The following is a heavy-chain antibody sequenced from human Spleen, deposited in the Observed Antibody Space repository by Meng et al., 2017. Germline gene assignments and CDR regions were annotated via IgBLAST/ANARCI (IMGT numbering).Heavy chain of an antibody. D-gene: IGHD3-22*01. Sequence: GESPKISCAASGFTFSSYEMDWVRQAPGKGLEWIANIKSGGNTKFYADSVKGRFTISRDDAKTSLYLQMNSLRAEDTAIYYCAKEYVSHSSGYDAFDVWGQG. CDR3: AKEYVSHSSGYDAFDV. V-gene: IGHV3-48*03. CDR1: GFTFSSYE. CDR2: IKSGGNTK. J-gene: IGHJ3*01.